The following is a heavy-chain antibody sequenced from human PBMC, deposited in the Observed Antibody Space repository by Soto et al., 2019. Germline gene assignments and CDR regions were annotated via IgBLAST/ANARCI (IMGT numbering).Heavy chain of an antibody. J-gene: IGHJ4*02. CDR3: AVGTPHDY. Sequence: GGSLRLSCAASGFTFSSYAMHWVRQASGKGLEWVAVISYDGSNKYYADSVKGRFTISRDNSKNTLYLQMNSLRAEDTAVYYCAVGTPHDYWGQGTLVTVSS. V-gene: IGHV3-30-3*01. D-gene: IGHD1-1*01. CDR2: ISYDGSNK. CDR1: GFTFSSYA.